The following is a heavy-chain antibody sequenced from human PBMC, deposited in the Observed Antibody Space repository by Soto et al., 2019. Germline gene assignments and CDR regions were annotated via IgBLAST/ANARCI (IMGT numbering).Heavy chain of an antibody. V-gene: IGHV1-18*01. J-gene: IGHJ4*02. CDR3: ARDFQDDYGGNSSD. CDR1: GYTFTSYG. D-gene: IGHD4-17*01. CDR2: ISADNGNT. Sequence: ASVKVSCKAYGYTFTSYGISWVRQAPGQGLEWMGWISADNGNTKYVQKLQGRLTMTTDTSTSTVYMELSSLRSEDTAVYYCARDFQDDYGGNSSDWGQGTLVTVSS.